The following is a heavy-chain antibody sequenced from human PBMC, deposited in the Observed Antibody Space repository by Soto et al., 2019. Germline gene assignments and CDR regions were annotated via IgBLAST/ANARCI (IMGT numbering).Heavy chain of an antibody. CDR1: GFTFSDYY. CDR2: ISSGGFIT. V-gene: IGHV3-11*01. CDR3: ATGVVPATKWGYYSYGLDV. D-gene: IGHD2-2*01. J-gene: IGHJ6*02. Sequence: GGSLRLSCAAYGFTFSDYYMSWIRQAPGKGLEWVSYISSGGFITYYADSVKGRFTTSWDKAKNSLYLQMNTLSAEDTAVYYCATGVVPATKWGYYSYGLDVWGQGTTVTVSS.